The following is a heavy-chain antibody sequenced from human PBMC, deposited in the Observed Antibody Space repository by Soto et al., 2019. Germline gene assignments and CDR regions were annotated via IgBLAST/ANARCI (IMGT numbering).Heavy chain of an antibody. J-gene: IGHJ4*02. Sequence: WGCLRLACAASGFTLSSYGMHWVRQAPGKGLEWVAVISYDGSNKYYADSVKGRFTISVDTSKNQFSLRLSSVSAADTAVYYCARRSPSMKVVGTNSGLGSFDYWGQGTLVTVSS. CDR2: ISYDGSNK. CDR3: ARRSPSMKVVGTNSGLGSFDY. CDR1: GFTLSSYG. V-gene: IGHV3-33*05. D-gene: IGHD3-22*01.